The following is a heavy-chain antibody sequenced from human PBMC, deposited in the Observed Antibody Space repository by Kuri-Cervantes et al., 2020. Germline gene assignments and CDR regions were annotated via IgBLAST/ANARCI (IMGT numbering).Heavy chain of an antibody. V-gene: IGHV4-59*12. CDR1: GGSISSYY. J-gene: IGHJ4*02. Sequence: SETLSLTCTVSGGSISSYYWSWIRQPPGKGLEWIGYIHYSGSTNYNPSLRSRVTISVDTSKNQFSLSLSSVTAADTAVYYCARNHDYTHDCWGQGTLVTVSS. CDR3: ARNHDYTHDC. CDR2: IHYSGST. D-gene: IGHD4-11*01.